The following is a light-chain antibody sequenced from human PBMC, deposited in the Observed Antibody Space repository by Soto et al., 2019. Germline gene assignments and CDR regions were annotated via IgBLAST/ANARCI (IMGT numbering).Light chain of an antibody. CDR2: VAS. V-gene: IGKV3-20*01. CDR1: QSVGCSY. Sequence: EIVLTQSPGTLSLSPGERATLSCRASQSVGCSYLAWFQQKPGQAPRLLIYVASTRATGVPDRFSGSGSATEFSLTINRLEPEDFAVYYCQHYGSSPWTFGQGTKVEIK. CDR3: QHYGSSPWT. J-gene: IGKJ1*01.